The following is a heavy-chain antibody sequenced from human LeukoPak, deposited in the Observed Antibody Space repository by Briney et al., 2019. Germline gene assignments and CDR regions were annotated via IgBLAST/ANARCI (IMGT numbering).Heavy chain of an antibody. CDR1: GDSISSYY. CDR2: ISYSGST. J-gene: IGHJ4*02. D-gene: IGHD3-9*01. Sequence: SETLSLTCTVSGDSISSYYWTWIRQPPGKGLEWLAYISYSGSTSYNPSLKSRVTISLDTSKNQFSLRLTSVTAADTAVYYCARISSRGRYFSGWPLADDYWGQGTLVTVSS. CDR3: ARISSRGRYFSGWPLADDY. V-gene: IGHV4-59*01.